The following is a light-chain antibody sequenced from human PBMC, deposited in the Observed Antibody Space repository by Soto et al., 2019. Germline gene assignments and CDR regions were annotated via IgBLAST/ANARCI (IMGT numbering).Light chain of an antibody. CDR3: GSYTGSSTDV. CDR1: TSDVGGYNY. CDR2: EVT. V-gene: IGLV2-14*01. J-gene: IGLJ1*01. Sequence: QSALTQPASVSGSLGQSITISCTGTTSDVGGYNYVSWYQQHPGKAPILMIYEVTNRPSGVSNRFSGSKSGNTASLTISGLQVEDEAEYYGGSYTGSSTDVFGTGTKVTVL.